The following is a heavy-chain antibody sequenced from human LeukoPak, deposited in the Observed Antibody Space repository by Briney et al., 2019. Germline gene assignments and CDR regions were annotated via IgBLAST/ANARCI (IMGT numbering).Heavy chain of an antibody. D-gene: IGHD3/OR15-3a*01. CDR1: GGSISSYY. CDR3: ARLGRSRSGDWYYYGMDV. J-gene: IGHJ6*02. Sequence: SETLSLTCTVSGGSISSYYWSWIRQPPGKGLEWIGYIYYSGSTNYNPSLKSRVTISVDTSKNQFSLKLSSVIAADTAVYYCARLGRSRSGDWYYYGMDVWGQGTTVTVSS. CDR2: IYYSGST. V-gene: IGHV4-59*08.